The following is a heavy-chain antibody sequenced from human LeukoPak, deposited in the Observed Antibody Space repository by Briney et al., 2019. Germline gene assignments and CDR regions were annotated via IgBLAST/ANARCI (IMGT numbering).Heavy chain of an antibody. CDR3: ARHSRGSPIDD. J-gene: IGHJ4*02. D-gene: IGHD2-15*01. CDR2: IRQDGSDK. V-gene: IGHV3-7*01. Sequence: TGGSLRLSCAASGFAFNSYWMSWVRQAPEKGPEWLANIRQDGSDKQYVDSVKGRFTISRDNAENSLYLQMNSLSAEDTAVYYCARHSRGSPIDDWGQGTLVTVSS. CDR1: GFAFNSYW.